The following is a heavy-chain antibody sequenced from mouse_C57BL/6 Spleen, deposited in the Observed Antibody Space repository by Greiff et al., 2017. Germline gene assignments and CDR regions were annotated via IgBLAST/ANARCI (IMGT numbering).Heavy chain of an antibody. CDR3: TIYGTGGFAY. V-gene: IGHV1-15*01. CDR2: IDPETGGT. CDR1: GYTFTDYE. J-gene: IGHJ3*01. Sequence: QVHVKQSGAELVRPGASVTLSCKASGYTFTDYEMHWVKQTPVHGLEWIGAIDPETGGTAYNQKFKGKAILTADKASSTAYMELRSLTSEDSAVFYCTIYGTGGFAYWGQGTLVTVSA. D-gene: IGHD1-1*01.